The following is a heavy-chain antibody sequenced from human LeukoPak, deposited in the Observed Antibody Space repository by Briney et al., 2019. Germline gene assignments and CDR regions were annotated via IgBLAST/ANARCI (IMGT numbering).Heavy chain of an antibody. Sequence: EASVKVSCKASGGTFSSYAISWVRQAPGQGLEWMGRIIPIFGTANYAQKFQGRVTITTDESTSTAYMELSTLRSEGTAVYYCARDRRRYYDSSGYTDWGQGTLVTVSS. CDR1: GGTFSSYA. J-gene: IGHJ4*02. V-gene: IGHV1-69*05. D-gene: IGHD3-22*01. CDR2: IIPIFGTA. CDR3: ARDRRRYYDSSGYTD.